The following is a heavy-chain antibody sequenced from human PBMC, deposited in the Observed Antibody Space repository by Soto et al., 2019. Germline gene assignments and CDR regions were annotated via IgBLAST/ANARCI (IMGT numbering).Heavy chain of an antibody. CDR2: IGNRGTGI. Sequence: QVQLVESGGGMVKPGGSLRLSCEASGFTFGDYYMNWIRQAPGKGLEWVSFIGNRGTGIYYGDSVKGRFTTSRNNAKKSMYLQRNSLRAEATAMSYCAGDLRAVGMGGRFDPWDQGTLVTVSS. J-gene: IGHJ5*02. CDR3: AGDLRAVGMGGRFDP. CDR1: GFTFGDYY. V-gene: IGHV3-11*01. D-gene: IGHD3-10*01.